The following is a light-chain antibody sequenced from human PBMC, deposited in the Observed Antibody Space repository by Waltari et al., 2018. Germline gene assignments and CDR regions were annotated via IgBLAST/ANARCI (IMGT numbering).Light chain of an antibody. CDR1: QGISNA. CDR2: AAS. V-gene: IGKV1-NL1*01. CDR3: QQYYDYYS. J-gene: IGKJ2*01. Sequence: TCRASQGISNALAWDQQQPGKAPKLLLYAASRLESGVPSRFSGSESWTDFTLTISSLQPEDFATYHCQQYYDYYSFGQGTRLQIK.